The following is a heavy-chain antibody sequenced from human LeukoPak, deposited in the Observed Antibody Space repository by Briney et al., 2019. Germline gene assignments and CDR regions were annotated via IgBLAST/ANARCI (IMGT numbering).Heavy chain of an antibody. CDR2: IYYSGST. J-gene: IGHJ4*02. V-gene: IGHV4-39*02. Sequence: PSETLSLTCTVSGGSINSRSHYWGWIRQPPGKGLEWIGSIYYSGSTYYDPSLKSRVTISIDTSRNHFSLRLSSVTAADAAVYYCARLPTDLKAFDYWGQGTLVTVSS. CDR3: ARLPTDLKAFDY. CDR1: GGSINSRSHY.